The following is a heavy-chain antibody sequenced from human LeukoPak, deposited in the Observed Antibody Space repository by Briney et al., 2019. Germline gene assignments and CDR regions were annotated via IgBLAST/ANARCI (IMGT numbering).Heavy chain of an antibody. V-gene: IGHV1-18*01. CDR1: GYTFTSYG. Sequence: ASVKVSCKASGYTFTSYGISWVRQAPGQGLEWMGWISAYNGNTNYAQKLQGRVTMTTDTSTSTAYMELRSLRSDDTAVYYCARDIPYDSSGPDAFDIWGQGTMVTVSS. CDR3: ARDIPYDSSGPDAFDI. D-gene: IGHD3-22*01. J-gene: IGHJ3*02. CDR2: ISAYNGNT.